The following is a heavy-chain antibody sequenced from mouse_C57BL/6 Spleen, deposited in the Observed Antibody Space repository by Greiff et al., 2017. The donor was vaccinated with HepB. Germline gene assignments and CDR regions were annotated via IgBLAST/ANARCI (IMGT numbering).Heavy chain of an antibody. CDR3: ARWVYDYGWYFDV. J-gene: IGHJ1*03. Sequence: QVQLQQPGAELVMPGASVKLSCKASGYTFTSYWMHWVKQRPGQGLEWIGEIDPSDSYTNYNQKFKGKSTLTVAKSSSTAYMQLSSLTSEDSAVYYCARWVYDYGWYFDVWGTGTTVTVSS. CDR2: IDPSDSYT. CDR1: GYTFTSYW. V-gene: IGHV1-69*01. D-gene: IGHD2-4*01.